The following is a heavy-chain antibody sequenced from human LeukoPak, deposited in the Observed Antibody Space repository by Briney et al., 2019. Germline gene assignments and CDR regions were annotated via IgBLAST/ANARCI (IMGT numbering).Heavy chain of an antibody. J-gene: IGHJ4*02. CDR2: INPNSGGT. CDR1: GYTFTGYD. D-gene: IGHD3-22*01. Sequence: ASVKVSCKASGYTFTGYDMHWVRQAPGQGVEWMGWINPNSGGTNYPQKFQGRVTMTRDTSVSTAYMELSRLRSDDTAVYYCARPNYYDSSGYYDGDYWGQGTLVTVSS. V-gene: IGHV1-2*02. CDR3: ARPNYYDSSGYYDGDY.